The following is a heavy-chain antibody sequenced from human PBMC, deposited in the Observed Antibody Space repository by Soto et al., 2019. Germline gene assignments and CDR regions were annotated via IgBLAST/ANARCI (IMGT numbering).Heavy chain of an antibody. J-gene: IGHJ6*03. CDR2: IYSGGST. CDR3: ARDSTAYYYMDV. CDR1: GFSVNNNY. V-gene: IGHV3-66*01. D-gene: IGHD2-2*01. Sequence: EVQLVQSGGGVVQPGGSLRLSCAASGFSVNNNYMSWVRQAPGKGLEWVSVIYSGGSTYYADSVKGRFTISRDNSKNTLYPQMNRMRAEDTAVYYCARDSTAYYYMDVWGKGTTVTVSS.